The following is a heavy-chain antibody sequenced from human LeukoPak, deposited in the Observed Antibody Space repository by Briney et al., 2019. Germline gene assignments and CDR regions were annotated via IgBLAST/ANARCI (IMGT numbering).Heavy chain of an antibody. J-gene: IGHJ4*02. V-gene: IGHV4-38-2*02. D-gene: IGHD1-26*01. CDR1: GYSIRSGYY. Sequence: PSGTLSLTCTVSGYSIRSGYYWGWIRQPPGKGLEWIVCIFHSGSSYFNSSLKSRLTILPDTSKNRFSLNLTSVTAADTAVYYCARVSWDINYVDFWGRGTLVTVSS. CDR3: ARVSWDINYVDF. CDR2: IFHSGSS.